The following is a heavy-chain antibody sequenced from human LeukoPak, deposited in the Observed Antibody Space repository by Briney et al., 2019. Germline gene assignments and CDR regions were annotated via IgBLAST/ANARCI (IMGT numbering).Heavy chain of an antibody. D-gene: IGHD6-13*01. J-gene: IGHJ5*02. CDR1: GGSISSSSYY. CDR2: IYYSGST. Sequence: SETLSLTCTVSGGSISSSSYYWGWIRQPPGKGLEWIGSIYYSGSTYYNPSLKSRVTISVDTSKNQFSLKLSSVTAADTAVYYCAMAAAGTVFDPWGQGTLVTVSS. V-gene: IGHV4-39*01. CDR3: AMAAAGTVFDP.